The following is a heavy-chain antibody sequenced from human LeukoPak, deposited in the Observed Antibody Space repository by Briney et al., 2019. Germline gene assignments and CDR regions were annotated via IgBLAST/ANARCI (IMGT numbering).Heavy chain of an antibody. D-gene: IGHD6-19*01. CDR2: ISGVGSDT. CDR1: GFTFSSFG. Sequence: GGSLRLSCAVSGFTFSSFGMNWVRQAPGKGLEWISSISGVGSDTYYADSVKGRFTISRDNSKNTLYLQMNSLRADDTGVYYCAKERYSSGWSDSFHYWGQGTLVTVSS. J-gene: IGHJ4*02. CDR3: AKERYSSGWSDSFHY. V-gene: IGHV3-23*01.